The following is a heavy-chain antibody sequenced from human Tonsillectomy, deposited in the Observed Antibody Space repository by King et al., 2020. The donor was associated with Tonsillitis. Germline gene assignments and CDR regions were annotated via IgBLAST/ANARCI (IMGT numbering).Heavy chain of an antibody. CDR1: GYTFTSYG. CDR3: ARDYSDSSATPGSDAFDI. Sequence: QLVQSGAEVKKPGASVKVSCKASGYTFTSYGISWVRQAPGQGLEWMGWISAYNGNTNSAQKLQGRVTLTTDTSTSTAYMELRSLRSDDTAVYYCARDYSDSSATPGSDAFDIWGQGTMVTVSS. J-gene: IGHJ3*02. D-gene: IGHD3-22*01. CDR2: ISAYNGNT. V-gene: IGHV1-18*04.